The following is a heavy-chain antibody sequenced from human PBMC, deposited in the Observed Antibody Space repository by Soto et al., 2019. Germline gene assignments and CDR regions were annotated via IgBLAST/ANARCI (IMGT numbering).Heavy chain of an antibody. CDR3: AKDIEAAAPYYYYGMDV. Sequence: EVQLVESGGGLVQPGRSLRLSCAASGFTFDDYAMHWVRQAPGKGLEWVSGISWNSGSIGYADSVKGRFTISRDNAKNXQYLQMNSLRAEDTALYYCAKDIEAAAPYYYYGMDVWGQGTTVTVSS. V-gene: IGHV3-9*01. CDR1: GFTFDDYA. CDR2: ISWNSGSI. D-gene: IGHD6-13*01. J-gene: IGHJ6*02.